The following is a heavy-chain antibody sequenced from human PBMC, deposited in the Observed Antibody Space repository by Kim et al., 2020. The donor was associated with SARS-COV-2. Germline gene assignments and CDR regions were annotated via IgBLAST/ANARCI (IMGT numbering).Heavy chain of an antibody. J-gene: IGHJ5*02. CDR2: IYYNGAT. V-gene: IGHV4-59*08. CDR3: ARHDVISVVANGFDP. CDR1: GGSINNYF. D-gene: IGHD3-22*01. Sequence: SETLSLTCTVSGGSINNYFWSWIRQPPGKGLEWIGYIYYNGATNYNPSLESRVTISVDTSNNQFSLKLSSVTAADTAIYYCARHDVISVVANGFDPWGQGMLVTVSS.